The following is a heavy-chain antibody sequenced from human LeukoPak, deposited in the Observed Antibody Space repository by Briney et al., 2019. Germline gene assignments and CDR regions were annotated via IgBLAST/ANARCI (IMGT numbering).Heavy chain of an antibody. V-gene: IGHV3-20*04. J-gene: IGHJ4*02. CDR3: ARVSDISVAAYFDY. D-gene: IGHD6-19*01. CDR1: GFTFDDYG. Sequence: GGSLRLSCAASGFTFDDYGMSWVRQAPGKGLEWVSGINWIGGSATYADSVRGRFTISRDNAKNSLYLQMNSLRAEDTALYYCARVSDISVAAYFDYWGQGTLVTVSS. CDR2: INWIGGSA.